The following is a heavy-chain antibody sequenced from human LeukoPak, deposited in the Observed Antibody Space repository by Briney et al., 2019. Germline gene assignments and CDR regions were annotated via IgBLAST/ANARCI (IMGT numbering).Heavy chain of an antibody. J-gene: IGHJ4*02. CDR2: INHSGST. Sequence: PSETLSLTCTVSGGSISSYYWSWIRQPPGKGLEWIGEINHSGSTNYNPSLKSRVTISVDTSKNQFSLKLSSVTAADTAVYYCARQATDYCSGGSCGGGYWGQGTLVTVSS. CDR3: ARQATDYCSGGSCGGGY. D-gene: IGHD2-15*01. V-gene: IGHV4-34*01. CDR1: GGSISSYY.